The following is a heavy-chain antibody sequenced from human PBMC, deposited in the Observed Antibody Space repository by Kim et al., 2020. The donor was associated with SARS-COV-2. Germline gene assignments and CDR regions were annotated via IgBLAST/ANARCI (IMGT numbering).Heavy chain of an antibody. V-gene: IGHV3-74*01. D-gene: IGHD1-7*01. CDR3: ARDRWTITGTTRDAFDV. CDR2: INSDGSST. J-gene: IGHJ3*01. Sequence: GGSLRLSCAASGFTFSSYWMYWVHQAPGKGLVWVSRINSDGSSTTYADSVKGRFTISRDNAKNTLYLQMNSLRVEDTAVYYCARDRWTITGTTRDAFDVWGQGTMVTVSS. CDR1: GFTFSSYW.